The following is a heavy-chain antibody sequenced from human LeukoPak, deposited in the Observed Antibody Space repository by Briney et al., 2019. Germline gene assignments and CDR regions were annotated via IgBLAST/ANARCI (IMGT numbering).Heavy chain of an antibody. D-gene: IGHD3-10*02. V-gene: IGHV3-48*03. CDR3: AELGITMIGGV. Sequence: GGSLRFPCEASGFPFSSYEMNWFRKAQGKGLEGVSYISSSGSTIYYADSVKGRFTISRDNAKNSLYLQMNSLRAEDTAVYYCAELGITMIGGVWGKGTTVTISS. CDR2: ISSSGSTI. CDR1: GFPFSSYE. J-gene: IGHJ6*04.